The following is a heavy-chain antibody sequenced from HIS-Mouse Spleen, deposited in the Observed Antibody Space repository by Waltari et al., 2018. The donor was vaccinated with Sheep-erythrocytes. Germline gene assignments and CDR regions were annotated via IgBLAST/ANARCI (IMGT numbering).Heavy chain of an antibody. Sequence: QVQLQESGPGLVKPSQTLSLTCTVSGRSISRGGYYRSWIRQHPGKGLEWIGYIYYSGSTYYNPSLKSRVTISVDTSKNQFSLKLSSVTAADTAVYYCARALIITMVRGVTSNWFGPWGQGTLVTVSS. J-gene: IGHJ5*02. V-gene: IGHV4-31*03. D-gene: IGHD3-10*01. CDR2: IYYSGST. CDR1: GRSISRGGYY. CDR3: ARALIITMVRGVTSNWFGP.